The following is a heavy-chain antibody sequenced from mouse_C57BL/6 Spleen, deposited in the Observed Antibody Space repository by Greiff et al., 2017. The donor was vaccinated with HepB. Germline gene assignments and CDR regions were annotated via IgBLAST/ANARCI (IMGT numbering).Heavy chain of an antibody. D-gene: IGHD4-1*01. Sequence: EADGALVQPKGSLKLSCAASGFSFNTYAMNWVRQAPGKGLEWVARIRSKSNNYATYYADSVKDRFTISRDDSESMLYLQMNNLKTEDTAMYYCVRQGPNWDGFAYWGQGTLVTVSA. CDR1: GFSFNTYA. CDR2: IRSKSNNYAT. V-gene: IGHV10-1*01. CDR3: VRQGPNWDGFAY. J-gene: IGHJ3*01.